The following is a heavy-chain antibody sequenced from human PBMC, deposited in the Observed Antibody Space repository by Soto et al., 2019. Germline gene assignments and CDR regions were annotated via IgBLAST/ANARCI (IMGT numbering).Heavy chain of an antibody. CDR3: ARVGGLAARTFDY. Sequence: PSETLSLTCTVSGGSISDFYWSWIRQPPGKGLEWIGYIYYSGSTNYNPSLKSRVTISVDTSKNQFSLNLRSMSPADTAVYYCARVGGLAARTFDYWGPGNLVTVSS. CDR1: GGSISDFY. CDR2: IYYSGST. D-gene: IGHD6-6*01. V-gene: IGHV4-59*01. J-gene: IGHJ4*02.